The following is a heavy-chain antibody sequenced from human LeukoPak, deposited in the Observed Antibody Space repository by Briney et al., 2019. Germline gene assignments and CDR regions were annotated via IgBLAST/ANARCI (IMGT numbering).Heavy chain of an antibody. CDR1: GFTFSSYA. CDR2: ISYDGSNK. Sequence: GGSLRLSCAASGFTFSSYAMHWVRQAPGKGLEWVAVISYDGSNKYYADSVKGRFTISRDNSKNTLYLQMNSLRAEDTAVYYCAKDSSNGWLFDYWGQGTLVTVSS. D-gene: IGHD3-22*01. CDR3: AKDSSNGWLFDY. V-gene: IGHV3-30*04. J-gene: IGHJ4*02.